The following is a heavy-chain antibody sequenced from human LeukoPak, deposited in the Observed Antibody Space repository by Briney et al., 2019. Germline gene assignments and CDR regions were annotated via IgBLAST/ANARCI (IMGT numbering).Heavy chain of an antibody. CDR3: ARDRGFPTVLLFYFDY. V-gene: IGHV1-2*02. J-gene: IGHJ4*02. Sequence: ASVKVSCKASGYTFNGYYMHWVRQAPGQGLEWMGWINPNSGGTNYAQKFQGRVTMTRDTSISTVYMDLSSLRSDDTDVYYCARDRGFPTVLLFYFDYWGQGTLVTVSS. CDR2: INPNSGGT. D-gene: IGHD2/OR15-2a*01. CDR1: GYTFNGYY.